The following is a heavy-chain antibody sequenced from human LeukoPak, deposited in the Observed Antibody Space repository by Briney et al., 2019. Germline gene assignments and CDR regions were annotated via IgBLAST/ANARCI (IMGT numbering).Heavy chain of an antibody. Sequence: GASVKVSCKASGYTFTSCAISWVRQAPGQGLEWMGWISAYNGNTNYAQKLQGRVTMTTDTSTSTAYMELRSLRSDDTAVYYCARVRIVGATDAFDYWGQGTLVTVSS. CDR1: GYTFTSCA. V-gene: IGHV1-18*01. D-gene: IGHD1-26*01. J-gene: IGHJ4*02. CDR2: ISAYNGNT. CDR3: ARVRIVGATDAFDY.